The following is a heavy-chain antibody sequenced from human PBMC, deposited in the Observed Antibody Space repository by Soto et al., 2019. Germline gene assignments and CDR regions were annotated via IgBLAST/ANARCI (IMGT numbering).Heavy chain of an antibody. D-gene: IGHD2-2*01. Sequence: GGSLRLSCAASGFTFITYAMNWVRQAPGKGLEWVSTISGSGGSTYYADSVKGRFTISRDNSKNTLTLYLQMNSLRAEDTAVYYCAKRRGLGYCGSTACPDAFDIWGQGTMVTVSS. V-gene: IGHV3-23*01. CDR1: GFTFITYA. CDR2: ISGSGGST. J-gene: IGHJ3*02. CDR3: AKRRGLGYCGSTACPDAFDI.